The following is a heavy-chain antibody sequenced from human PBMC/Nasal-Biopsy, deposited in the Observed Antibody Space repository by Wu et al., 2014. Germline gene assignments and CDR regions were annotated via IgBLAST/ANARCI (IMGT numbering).Heavy chain of an antibody. Sequence: WIRQSAGKGLEWIGRFQTSGSTNYNPSLKSRVTMSIDTSKNQFSMNLSSVTAADTAVYYCARGPGYSGAWYFDFWGQGNLVTVSS. V-gene: IGHV4-59*10. CDR2: FQTSGST. D-gene: IGHD6-19*01. J-gene: IGHJ4*02. CDR3: ARGPGYSGAWYFDF.